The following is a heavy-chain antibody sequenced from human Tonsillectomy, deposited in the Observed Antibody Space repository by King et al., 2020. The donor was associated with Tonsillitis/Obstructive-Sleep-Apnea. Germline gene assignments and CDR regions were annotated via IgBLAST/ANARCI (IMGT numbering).Heavy chain of an antibody. J-gene: IGHJ4*02. CDR2: ISSSSSYI. CDR3: ARFVELPIAIRAVLDY. Sequence: QLVQSGGGLVKPGGSLRLSCAASGFTFSTYNMNWVRQAPGKGLEWVSSISSSSSYIYYADSVKGRFTISRDNAKNSLYLQMNSLRAEDTAVYYCARFVELPIAIRAVLDYWGQGTLVTVSS. D-gene: IGHD2-2*02. V-gene: IGHV3-21*01. CDR1: GFTFSTYN.